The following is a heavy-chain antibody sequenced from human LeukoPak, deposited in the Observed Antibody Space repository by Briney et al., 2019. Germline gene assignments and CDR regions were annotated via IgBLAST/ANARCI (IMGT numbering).Heavy chain of an antibody. CDR1: GFTVSANY. CDR2: IYSGGST. CDR3: AKDRYSYAFEYSDS. V-gene: IGHV3-53*05. D-gene: IGHD5-18*01. Sequence: GGSLRLSCAASGFTVSANYMSWVRQAPGKGLEWVSVIYSGGSTYYADSVKGRFTISRDNSKNTLSLQVSSLRTEDTAVYYCAKDRYSYAFEYSDSWGQGTLVTVSS. J-gene: IGHJ4*02.